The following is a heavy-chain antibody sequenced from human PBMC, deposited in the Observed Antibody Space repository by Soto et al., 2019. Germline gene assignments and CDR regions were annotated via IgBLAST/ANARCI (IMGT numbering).Heavy chain of an antibody. CDR2: TSYDGSDK. CDR1: GFTFRSYV. Sequence: QVQLVESGGGVVQPGTSLRVSCVGSGFTFRSYVIHWVRQAPGKGLECVALTSYDGSDKYYGDSVRGRFTISRDNSRNTVDLQMDSLRLEDTAVYYCARWGTTGGLDVWGQGTLVSVSS. D-gene: IGHD3-16*01. J-gene: IGHJ1*01. V-gene: IGHV3-30*19. CDR3: ARWGTTGGLDV.